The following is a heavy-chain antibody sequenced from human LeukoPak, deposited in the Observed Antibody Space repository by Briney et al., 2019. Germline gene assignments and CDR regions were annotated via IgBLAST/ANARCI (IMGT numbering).Heavy chain of an antibody. V-gene: IGHV3-30*04. CDR1: GFTLSSYA. CDR2: ISYDGSKK. Sequence: GGSLRPSCAASGFTLSSYAMHWVRQAPGKGLEWVAVISYDGSKKYYADSVKGRFTISRDNSKNTLYLQMNSLRAEDTSEYYCARDRDSGYVGDFDYWGQGTLVTLSS. J-gene: IGHJ4*02. CDR3: ARDRDSGYVGDFDY. D-gene: IGHD5-12*01.